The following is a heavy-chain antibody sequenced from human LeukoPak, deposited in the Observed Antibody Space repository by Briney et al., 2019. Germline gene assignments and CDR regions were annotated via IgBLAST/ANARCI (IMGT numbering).Heavy chain of an antibody. J-gene: IGHJ4*02. CDR2: IYYSGST. CDR1: GGSISSYY. V-gene: IGHV4-59*01. D-gene: IGHD3-22*01. Sequence: PSETLSLTCTVSGGSISSYYWSWIRQPPGKGLEWIGYIYYSGSTNYNPSLKSRVTISVDTSKNQFSLKLSSVTAADTAVYCCARDPGRYYYDSSGYFDYWGQGTLVTVSS. CDR3: ARDPGRYYYDSSGYFDY.